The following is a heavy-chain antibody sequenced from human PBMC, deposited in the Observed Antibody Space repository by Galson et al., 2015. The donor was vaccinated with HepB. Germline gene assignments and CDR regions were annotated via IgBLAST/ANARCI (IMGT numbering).Heavy chain of an antibody. V-gene: IGHV4-34*01. CDR3: ARAVYYDFWNGFGP. CDR2: INHSGST. J-gene: IGHJ5*02. Sequence: TLSLTCAVCGGSLSNHYWSWIRQSPGKGLEWIGEINHSGSTNYNPSLKDRVSISVDTSKNRFSLKLSSVTAADTAVYYCARAVYYDFWNGFGPWGQGTLVTVSS. D-gene: IGHD3-3*01. CDR1: GGSLSNHY.